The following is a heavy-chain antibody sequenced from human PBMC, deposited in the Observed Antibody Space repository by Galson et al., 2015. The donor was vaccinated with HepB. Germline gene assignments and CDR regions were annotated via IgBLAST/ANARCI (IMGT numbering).Heavy chain of an antibody. CDR1: GFTFSSYA. J-gene: IGHJ4*02. Sequence: SLRLSCAASGFTFSSYAMHWVRQAPGKGLEYVSAISSNGGNTYSADSVKGRFTISRDNSKNTLYLQMSSLRAEDTAVYYCVKVEGGYYGSGSYYNPLGYWGQGTLVTVSS. CDR2: ISSNGGNT. D-gene: IGHD3-10*01. V-gene: IGHV3-64D*06. CDR3: VKVEGGYYGSGSYYNPLGY.